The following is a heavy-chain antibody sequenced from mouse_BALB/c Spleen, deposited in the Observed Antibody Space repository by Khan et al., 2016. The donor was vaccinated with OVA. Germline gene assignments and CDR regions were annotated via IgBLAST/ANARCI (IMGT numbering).Heavy chain of an antibody. Sequence: QVQLKQSGSELVRPGTSVKVSCKASGYAFTHYLIEWVKQRPGQGLEWIGVINPGSGGTNYNEKFEGKATLTADNSSSTAYMHLSSLTSDDSAVYCCVRGFYDGYLAWFAYWDQGTLVTVSA. CDR2: INPGSGGT. CDR1: GYAFTHYL. J-gene: IGHJ3*01. CDR3: VRGFYDGYLAWFAY. V-gene: IGHV1-54*01. D-gene: IGHD2-3*01.